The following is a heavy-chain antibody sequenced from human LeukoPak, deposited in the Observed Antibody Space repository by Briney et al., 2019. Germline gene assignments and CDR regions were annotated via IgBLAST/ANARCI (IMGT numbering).Heavy chain of an antibody. CDR3: ARQSQQWLVRGGFHY. CDR1: GYSFTSYW. Sequence: GESLKISCKGSGYSFTSYWIGWVRQMPGKGLEWMGIIYPGDSDTRYSPSFQGQVTISADKSISTAYLQWSSLKASDTAMYYCARQSQQWLVRGGFHYWGQGTLVTVSS. CDR2: IYPGDSDT. D-gene: IGHD6-19*01. J-gene: IGHJ4*02. V-gene: IGHV5-51*01.